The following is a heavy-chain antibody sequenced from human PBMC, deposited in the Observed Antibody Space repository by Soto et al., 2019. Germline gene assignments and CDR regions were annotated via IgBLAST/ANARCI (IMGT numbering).Heavy chain of an antibody. CDR3: ATDPSMKGGGNSVFDY. D-gene: IGHD2-21*02. CDR2: IYYSGST. J-gene: IGHJ4*02. CDR1: GGSISSGDYY. V-gene: IGHV4-30-4*01. Sequence: PLSLTATYAGGSISSGDYYWSWIRQPPGKGLEWIGYIYYSGSTYYNPSLKSRVTISVDTSKNQLSLKLSSVTAADTAVYYCATDPSMKGGGNSVFDYWGQGTLVTVSS.